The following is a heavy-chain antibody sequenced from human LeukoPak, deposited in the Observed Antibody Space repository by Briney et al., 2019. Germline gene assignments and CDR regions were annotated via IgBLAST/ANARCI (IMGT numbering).Heavy chain of an antibody. V-gene: IGHV4-61*02. J-gene: IGHJ4*02. CDR1: GDSISSGDYY. CDR2: ISSSGST. CDR3: ARRFDFVYDYVYYFDP. D-gene: IGHD5/OR15-5a*01. Sequence: SQTLSLTCTVSGDSISSGDYYWSWIRQPAGKGLEWIGRISSSGSTNYNPSLKSRVTISVDTSKNQFSLKLSSVTAADTAVYYCARRFDFVYDYVYYFDPWDQGTLVTVSS.